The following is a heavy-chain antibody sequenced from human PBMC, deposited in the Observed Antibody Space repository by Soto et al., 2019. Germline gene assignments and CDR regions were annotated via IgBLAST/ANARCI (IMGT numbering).Heavy chain of an antibody. J-gene: IGHJ4*02. CDR3: AHTREIYGSGSYDVDY. Sequence: QITLKESGPTLVKPTQTLTLTCTFSGFSLSTSGVGVGWIRQPPGKALDWLAIIYWDDDKRYSPSLKSRLTITNDTSKNQVVLTMTNMDPVDTATYYCAHTREIYGSGSYDVDYWGQGTLVTVSS. CDR1: GFSLSTSGVG. V-gene: IGHV2-5*02. CDR2: IYWDDDK. D-gene: IGHD3-10*01.